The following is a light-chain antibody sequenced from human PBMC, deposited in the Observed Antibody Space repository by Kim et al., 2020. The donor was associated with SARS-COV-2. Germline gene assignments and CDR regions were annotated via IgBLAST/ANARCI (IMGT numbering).Light chain of an antibody. CDR1: QSIGTN. V-gene: IGKV3-15*01. CDR3: QQYSDWPQ. J-gene: IGKJ2*01. CDR2: GAS. Sequence: EGVLTQSPAILSVSPGERVTLSCRASQSIGTNLAWYQHKPGQAPRLLIYGASTRATSVPARFSGSGSGREFTLIISSLESEDFATYYCQQYSDWPQFGQGTKLEI.